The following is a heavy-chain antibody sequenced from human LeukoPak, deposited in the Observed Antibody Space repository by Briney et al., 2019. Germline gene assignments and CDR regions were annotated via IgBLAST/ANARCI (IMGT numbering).Heavy chain of an antibody. J-gene: IGHJ6*03. D-gene: IGHD5-12*01. CDR3: ARLKAATILSEKGYYYYYMDV. CDR1: GGSISSHY. V-gene: IGHV4-59*08. CDR2: IYYSGST. Sequence: SETLSLTCTVSGGSISSHYWSWIRQPPGKGLEWIGYIYYSGSTNYNPSLKSRVTISVDTSKNQFSLKLSSVTAADTAVYYCARLKAATILSEKGYYYYYMDVWGKGTTVTVSS.